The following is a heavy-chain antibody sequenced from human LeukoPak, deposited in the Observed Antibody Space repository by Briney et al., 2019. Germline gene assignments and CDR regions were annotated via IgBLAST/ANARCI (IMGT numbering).Heavy chain of an antibody. J-gene: IGHJ4*02. D-gene: IGHD3-10*01. CDR2: INHSGST. Sequence: PSETLSLTCAVYGGSFNGYYWSWIRQPPGKGLEWIGEINHSGSTNYNPSLKSRVTISVDTSKNQFSLKLSSVTAADTAVYYCARGRYYYGSGSYYPLFDYWGQGTLVTVSS. CDR1: GGSFNGYY. CDR3: ARGRYYYGSGSYYPLFDY. V-gene: IGHV4-34*01.